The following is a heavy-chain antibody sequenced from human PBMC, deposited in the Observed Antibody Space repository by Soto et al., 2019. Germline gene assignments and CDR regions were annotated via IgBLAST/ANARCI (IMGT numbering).Heavy chain of an antibody. D-gene: IGHD3-16*01. J-gene: IGHJ5*02. Sequence: QVQLVQSGAEVKKPGSSVKVSCKASGGTFSSYTISWVRQAPGQGLEWMGRIIPILGIANYAQKFQGRGTITADKSTSTAYMELNSLRSEDTAVYYCARGGADGHNWFDLGGQGTLATFSS. CDR3: ARGGADGHNWFDL. V-gene: IGHV1-69*02. CDR1: GGTFSSYT. CDR2: IIPILGIA.